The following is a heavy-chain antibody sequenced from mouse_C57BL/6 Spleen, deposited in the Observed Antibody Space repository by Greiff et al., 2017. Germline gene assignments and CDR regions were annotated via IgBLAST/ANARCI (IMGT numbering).Heavy chain of an antibody. CDR3: ARWDYGSSSYAMDY. D-gene: IGHD1-1*01. CDR1: GYAFSSYW. CDR2: IYPGDGDT. Sequence: VKLMASGAELVKPGASVKISCKASGYAFSSYWMNWVKQRPGKGLEWIGQIYPGDGDTNYNGKFKGKATLTADKSSSTAYMQLSSLTSEDSAVYFCARWDYGSSSYAMDYWGQGTSVTVSS. J-gene: IGHJ4*01. V-gene: IGHV1-80*01.